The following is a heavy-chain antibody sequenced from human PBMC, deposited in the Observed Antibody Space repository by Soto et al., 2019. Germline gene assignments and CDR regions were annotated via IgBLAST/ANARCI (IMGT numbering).Heavy chain of an antibody. D-gene: IGHD2-2*01. V-gene: IGHV3-48*02. CDR1: GFIFSDYS. Sequence: GGSLRLSCAASGFIFSDYSMNWVRQAPGKGLEWLSYISSSSLIVYAESVRGRFTISRDNAKNSVSLHMNSLRDEDTAVYFCARDLHYAFDYWGPGTLVTVSS. CDR3: ARDLHYAFDY. J-gene: IGHJ4*02. CDR2: ISSSSLI.